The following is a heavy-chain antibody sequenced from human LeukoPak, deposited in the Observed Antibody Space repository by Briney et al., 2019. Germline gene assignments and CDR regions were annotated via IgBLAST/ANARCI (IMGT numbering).Heavy chain of an antibody. Sequence: GGSLRLSCAASGFTFSSYSMNWVRQAPGKGLEWVSSISSSSSYIYYADSVKGRFTISRDNAKNSLYLQMNSLRAEDTAVYYCEGYYGSGSYYRNYMDVWGKGTTVTVSS. CDR3: EGYYGSGSYYRNYMDV. CDR2: ISSSSSYI. J-gene: IGHJ6*03. D-gene: IGHD3-10*01. CDR1: GFTFSSYS. V-gene: IGHV3-21*01.